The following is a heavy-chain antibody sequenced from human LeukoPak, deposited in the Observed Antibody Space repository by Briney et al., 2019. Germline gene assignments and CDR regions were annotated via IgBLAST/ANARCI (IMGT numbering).Heavy chain of an antibody. Sequence: GGSLRLSCAASGFTFSSYSMNWVRQAPGKGLEWVSSISSSSSYIYYADSVKGRFTIPRDNAKNSLYLQMNSLRAEDTAVYYCAKPLWFGELFAPFDYWGQGTLVTVSS. CDR1: GFTFSSYS. D-gene: IGHD3-10*01. CDR2: ISSSSSYI. J-gene: IGHJ4*02. CDR3: AKPLWFGELFAPFDY. V-gene: IGHV3-21*04.